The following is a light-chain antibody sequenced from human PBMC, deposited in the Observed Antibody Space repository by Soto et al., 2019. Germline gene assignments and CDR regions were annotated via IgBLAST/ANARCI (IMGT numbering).Light chain of an antibody. J-gene: IGLJ1*01. CDR2: DVS. Sequence: QSALTQPASVSGSPGQSITLSCTGTSSDVGGYNYVSWYQQHPGKAPKPMIYDVSNRPSGVSNRFSGSKSGNTASLTISGLQAEDEADYYCSSYTSSSTLGVFGTGTKLTVL. V-gene: IGLV2-14*01. CDR3: SSYTSSSTLGV. CDR1: SSDVGGYNY.